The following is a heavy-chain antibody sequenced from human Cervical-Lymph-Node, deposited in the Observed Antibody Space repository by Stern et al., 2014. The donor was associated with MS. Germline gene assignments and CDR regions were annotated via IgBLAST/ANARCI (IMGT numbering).Heavy chain of an antibody. D-gene: IGHD5-24*01. Sequence: VQLVESGAEVKKPGASVKVSCKASGYTFTGFYIPWVRQGPGRGLEWVGRIGPYGGGPTYAQESQGRVAMTRDTSINTAYMEVSRLRSDDTAVYYCARDHDGYGEAPRFDYWGQGTLVTVS. CDR1: GYTFTGFY. J-gene: IGHJ4*02. CDR2: IGPYGGGP. CDR3: ARDHDGYGEAPRFDY. V-gene: IGHV1-2*06.